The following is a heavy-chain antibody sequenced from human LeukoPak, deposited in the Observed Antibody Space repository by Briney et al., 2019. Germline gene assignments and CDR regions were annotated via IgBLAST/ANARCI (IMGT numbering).Heavy chain of an antibody. D-gene: IGHD3-3*01. CDR3: ARAITIFGVVITYFDY. Sequence: SVKVSCKASGGTLSSYAISWVRQAPGQGLEWMGGIIPIFGTANYAQKFQGRVTITTDESTSTAYMELSSLRSEDTAVYYCARAITIFGVVITYFDYWGQGTLVTVSS. CDR1: GGTLSSYA. CDR2: IIPIFGTA. V-gene: IGHV1-69*05. J-gene: IGHJ4*02.